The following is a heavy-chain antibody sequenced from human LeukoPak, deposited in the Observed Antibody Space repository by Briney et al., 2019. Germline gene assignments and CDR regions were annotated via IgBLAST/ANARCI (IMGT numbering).Heavy chain of an antibody. CDR2: IYNSGST. CDR3: ARSSGLDV. Sequence: SETLSLTCTVSGDSISAYYWTWIRQPPGKGLEWIGYIYNSGSTHYNPSLKSRVSMSVDTSKNQFSLKLSSVTAADAAVYYCARSSGLDVWGQGTTVTVSS. CDR1: GDSISAYY. V-gene: IGHV4-59*01. J-gene: IGHJ6*02.